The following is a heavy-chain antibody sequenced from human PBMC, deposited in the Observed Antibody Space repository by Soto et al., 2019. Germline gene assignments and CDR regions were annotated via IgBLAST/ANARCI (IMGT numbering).Heavy chain of an antibody. CDR1: GFPFSSYT. D-gene: IGHD3-3*01. CDR3: ARDDLIFGAIPRMDI. V-gene: IGHV3-21*02. CDR2: ITTSSSRNI. J-gene: IGHJ6*02. Sequence: EVQLVESGGGLVKPGGSLRLSCSASGFPFSSYTMYWVRQAPGKGLEWVSSITTSSSRNIFYADSLKGRFTITSDNANNILSLQMNNLRVEDTAVYYCARDDLIFGAIPRMDIWGQGTTVTVSS.